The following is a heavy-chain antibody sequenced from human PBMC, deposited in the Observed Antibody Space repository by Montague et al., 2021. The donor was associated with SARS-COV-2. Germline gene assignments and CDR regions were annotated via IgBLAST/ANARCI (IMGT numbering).Heavy chain of an antibody. Sequence: SLRLSCAASGFTFSSYGMHWVRQAPGKGLEWVAVIWYDGSNKYYADSVKGRFTISRDNSKNTLYLQMNSLRAEDTAVYYCARDRFDIVVVPAAIDYWGQGPLVTVSS. CDR2: IWYDGSNK. J-gene: IGHJ4*02. V-gene: IGHV3-33*01. D-gene: IGHD2-2*01. CDR1: GFTFSSYG. CDR3: ARDRFDIVVVPAAIDY.